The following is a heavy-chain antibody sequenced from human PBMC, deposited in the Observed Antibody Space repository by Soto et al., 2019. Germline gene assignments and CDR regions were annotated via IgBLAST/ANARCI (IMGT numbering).Heavy chain of an antibody. J-gene: IGHJ6*01. D-gene: IGHD6-6*01. CDR2: IYYSGST. Sequence: PSETLCITCTFSGGSVSIGSYAWSGIRQPPGKGTARIGYIYYSGSTNYNPSLKSRVTISVDTSKNQFPLKLSSVTAADTAVYYCARDQRLPARHVAGFYYYGMDVWGHGTPVTVSS. CDR3: ARDQRLPARHVAGFYYYGMDV. CDR1: GGSVSIGSYA. V-gene: IGHV4-61*01.